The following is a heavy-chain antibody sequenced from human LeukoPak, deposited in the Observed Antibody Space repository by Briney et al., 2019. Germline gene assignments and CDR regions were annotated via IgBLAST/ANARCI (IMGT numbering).Heavy chain of an antibody. CDR1: GYTFTIYY. D-gene: IGHD1-1*01. V-gene: IGHV1-46*01. CDR3: ARGTTDAY. J-gene: IGHJ4*02. Sequence: GGSVKVSCKASGYTFTIYYIDWVRQAPGQGLEWMGVINPSGGSTRYAQKFQGRVTMTGDPSTRTVYMELSSLTSDDTAVYYCARGTTDAYWGQGTPVTVSS. CDR2: INPSGGST.